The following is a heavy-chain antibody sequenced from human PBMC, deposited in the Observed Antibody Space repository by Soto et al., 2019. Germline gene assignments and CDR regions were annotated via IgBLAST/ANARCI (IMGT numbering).Heavy chain of an antibody. D-gene: IGHD3-22*01. CDR1: GYSFAGYW. CDR2: IDPSDSQT. CDR3: ARQRYDSDTCPTFQYYFDS. Sequence: PGESLKISCKGSGYSFAGYWITWVRQQPGKGLEGMGRIDPSDSQTYYSPSFRGHVTISATKSITTVFLQWSSLRASDTAMYYCARQRYDSDTCPTFQYYFDSWGQGTPVTVSS. J-gene: IGHJ4*02. V-gene: IGHV5-10-1*01.